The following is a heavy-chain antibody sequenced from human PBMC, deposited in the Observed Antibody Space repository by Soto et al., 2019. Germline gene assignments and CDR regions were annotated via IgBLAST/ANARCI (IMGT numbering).Heavy chain of an antibody. D-gene: IGHD3-10*01. CDR1: GYTFTSYY. CDR2: INPSGGST. J-gene: IGHJ3*02. V-gene: IGHV1-46*01. CDR3: ALISSGSMVRGVIITDAFDI. Sequence: QVQLVQSGAEVKKPGASVKVSCKASGYTFTSYYMHWVRQAPGQGLEWMGIINPSGGSTSYAQKFQGRVTMTRDTSTSTVYMELSSLRSEDTAVYYCALISSGSMVRGVIITDAFDIWGQGTMVTVSS.